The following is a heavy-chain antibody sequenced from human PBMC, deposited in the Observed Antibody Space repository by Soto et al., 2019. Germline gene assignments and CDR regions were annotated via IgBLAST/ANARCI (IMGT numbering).Heavy chain of an antibody. CDR1: GGSISSSRYY. D-gene: IGHD3-16*01. J-gene: IGHJ4*02. CDR3: ARQTGVFGHYFDY. Sequence: QLRLQEAGPGLVKPSETLSLTCTVSGGSISSSRYYWGWIRQPPGKGPEWIGAIYYNGNTYYNPSLKRRVTMSVDTSKNQFSLKLSSATAADTAMYYCARQTGVFGHYFDYWGQGTLVTVSS. V-gene: IGHV4-39*01. CDR2: IYYNGNT.